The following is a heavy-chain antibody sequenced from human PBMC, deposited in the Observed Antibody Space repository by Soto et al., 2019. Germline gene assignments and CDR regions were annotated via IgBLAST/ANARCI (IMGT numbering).Heavy chain of an antibody. J-gene: IGHJ2*01. V-gene: IGHV4-4*07. CDR3: ARDYDVNTAVDYWYFDL. Sequence: QVQLQESGPRLVTPSETLTLTCSVSGGSITNHYWGWIRQPPGKGLEFIGRIYPSGRAHYNPSLQDRGTMSVDTSKNQFSLKVNSVTAADTASYYCARDYDVNTAVDYWYFDLWGRGTLVTVSS. CDR1: GGSITNHY. D-gene: IGHD5-18*01. CDR2: IYPSGRA.